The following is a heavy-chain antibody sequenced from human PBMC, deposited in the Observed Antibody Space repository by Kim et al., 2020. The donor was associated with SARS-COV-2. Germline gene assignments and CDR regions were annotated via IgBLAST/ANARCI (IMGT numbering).Heavy chain of an antibody. J-gene: IGHJ2*01. V-gene: IGHV4-39*01. CDR3: ARHLRNWYFDL. Sequence: TQSNPYLKGRVTNSVDTSKNQFSLRLSSVTAADAAVYYCARHLRNWYFDLWGRGTLVTVSS. CDR2: T.